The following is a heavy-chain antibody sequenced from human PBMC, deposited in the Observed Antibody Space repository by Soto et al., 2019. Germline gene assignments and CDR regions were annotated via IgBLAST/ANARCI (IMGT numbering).Heavy chain of an antibody. Sequence: GGSLRLSCAASGFTFSSFEMNWVRQAPGKGLEWISYISSSGGNTYYADSVKGRFSVSRDNAKKSLYLHMASLTADDTAVYYSARVSKALTNLYYHYVLDVRGQGSTVTASS. CDR3: ARVSKALTNLYYHYVLDV. CDR1: GFTFSSFE. V-gene: IGHV3-48*03. CDR2: ISSSGGNT. J-gene: IGHJ6*02.